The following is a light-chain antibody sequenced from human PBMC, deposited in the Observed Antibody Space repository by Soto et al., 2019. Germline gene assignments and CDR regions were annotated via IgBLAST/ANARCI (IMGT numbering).Light chain of an antibody. CDR1: QSISSW. Sequence: IQMTQSPSTLSASVGDRVTITCRASQSISSWLAWYQQKPGKAPKLLIYKASSLESGVPSRFSGSGSGTEFTLTISSLQPDDFATYYCQPYNSISPMTFGHGTKVEIX. CDR3: QPYNSISPMT. V-gene: IGKV1-5*03. J-gene: IGKJ1*01. CDR2: KAS.